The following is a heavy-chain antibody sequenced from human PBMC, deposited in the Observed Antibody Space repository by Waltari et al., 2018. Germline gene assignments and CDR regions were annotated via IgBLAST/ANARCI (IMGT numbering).Heavy chain of an antibody. CDR1: GFTFSSYE. CDR3: ASPLSN. Sequence: EVQLVESGGGLVQPGGSLRLSCAASGFTFSSYEMNWVRPAPGKGWDGVSNISSSGSTIYYADSVNGRFTIARDNAKNSLYLQMNSLRAEDTAVYYCASPLSNWGQGTLVTVSS. J-gene: IGHJ4*02. CDR2: ISSSGSTI. V-gene: IGHV3-48*03.